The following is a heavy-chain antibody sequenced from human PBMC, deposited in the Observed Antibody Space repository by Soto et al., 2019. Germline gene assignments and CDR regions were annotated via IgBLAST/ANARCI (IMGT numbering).Heavy chain of an antibody. CDR1: EFNFRGYA. D-gene: IGHD3-22*01. J-gene: IGHJ4*02. CDR2: ISGTGGST. CDR3: AKEMTSGYYLFDY. Sequence: PGGSQRLSCTASEFNFRGYAMSWVRQATGKGLEWVSTISGTGGSTYYPDSVKGRFTISRDNSKNTVYLQMNSLRAEDAAVYYCAKEMTSGYYLFDYWGQGTLVTVSS. V-gene: IGHV3-23*01.